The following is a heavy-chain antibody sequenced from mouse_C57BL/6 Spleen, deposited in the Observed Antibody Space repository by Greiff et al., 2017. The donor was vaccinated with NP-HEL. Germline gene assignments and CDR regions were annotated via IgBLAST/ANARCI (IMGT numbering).Heavy chain of an antibody. CDR1: GYAFSSSW. CDR2: IYPGDGDT. D-gene: IGHD1-1*01. J-gene: IGHJ1*03. CDR3: ASLITTVVGGFDV. V-gene: IGHV1-82*01. Sequence: QVQLKQSGPELVKPGASVKISCKASGYAFSSSWMNWVKQRPGKGLEWIGRIYPGDGDTNYNGKFKGKATLTADKSSSTAYMQLSSLTSEDSAVYFCASLITTVVGGFDVWGTGTTVTVSS.